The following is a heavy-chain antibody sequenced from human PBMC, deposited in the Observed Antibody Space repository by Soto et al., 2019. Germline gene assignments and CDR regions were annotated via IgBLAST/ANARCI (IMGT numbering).Heavy chain of an antibody. CDR1: GFTFSSYA. CDR3: ARRSSGWYFDY. D-gene: IGHD6-19*01. Sequence: EVQLLESGGGLVQPGGSLRLSCAASGFTFSSYAMNWVRQAPGKGLEWVSVISGSGSSTYYADSVKGRFTISRDNSKKTLYLQMNILRAEDTAVYYCARRSSGWYFDYWGQGTLVTVSS. CDR2: ISGSGSST. J-gene: IGHJ4*02. V-gene: IGHV3-23*01.